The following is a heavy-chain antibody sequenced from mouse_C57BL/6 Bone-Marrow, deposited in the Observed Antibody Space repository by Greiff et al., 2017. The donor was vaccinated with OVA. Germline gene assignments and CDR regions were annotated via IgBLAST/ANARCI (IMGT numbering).Heavy chain of an antibody. CDR3: ARVLGQAD. Sequence: EVQLVESGGGLVKPGGSLKLSCAASGFTFSSYAMSWVRQTPEKRLAWVATISDGGSYTYYPDNVKGRFTISRDNAKNNLYLQMSHLKSEDTAMYYCARVLGQADWGQGTLVTVSA. V-gene: IGHV5-4*01. J-gene: IGHJ3*01. CDR1: GFTFSSYA. D-gene: IGHD4-1*01. CDR2: ISDGGSYT.